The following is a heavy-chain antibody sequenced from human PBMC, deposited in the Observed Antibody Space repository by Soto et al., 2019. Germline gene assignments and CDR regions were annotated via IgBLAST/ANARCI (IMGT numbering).Heavy chain of an antibody. D-gene: IGHD2-15*01. J-gene: IGHJ3*02. Sequence: PSETLSLTCSISGVSIGSQFWSWIRQAPGKGPELVGYIYHTVNTKYNPALKSRVTISMDTSKNQLSLQLSSVTAADTAVYYCARLQYTVVTALDIWGQGTMVTVSS. V-gene: IGHV4-59*11. CDR2: IYHTVNT. CDR1: GVSIGSQF. CDR3: ARLQYTVVTALDI.